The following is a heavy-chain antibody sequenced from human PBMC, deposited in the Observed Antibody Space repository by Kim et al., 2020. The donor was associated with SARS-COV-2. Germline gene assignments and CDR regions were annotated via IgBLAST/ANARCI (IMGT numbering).Heavy chain of an antibody. J-gene: IGHJ6*02. V-gene: IGHV3-23*01. D-gene: IGHD2-2*01. CDR3: AKDRGSTSPYYYSGMDV. Sequence: GGSLRLSCAASGFTFSSYAMSWVRQAPGKGLEWVSAISGSGGSTYYADSVKGRFTISRDNSKNTLYLQMNSLRAEDTAVYYCAKDRGSTSPYYYSGMDVWGQGTTLTVSS. CDR2: ISGSGGST. CDR1: GFTFSSYA.